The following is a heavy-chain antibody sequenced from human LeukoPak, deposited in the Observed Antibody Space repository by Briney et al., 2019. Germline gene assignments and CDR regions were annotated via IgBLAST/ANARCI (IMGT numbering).Heavy chain of an antibody. J-gene: IGHJ5*02. CDR1: GFTFSSYA. V-gene: IGHV3-30-3*01. D-gene: IGHD3-10*01. CDR3: ARDGVLLWFGEPYNWFDP. Sequence: GGSLRLSCAASGFTFSSYAMSWVRQAPGKGLEWVAVISYDGSNKYYADSVKGRFTISRDNSKNTLYLQMNSLRAEDTAVYYCARDGVLLWFGEPYNWFDPWGQGTLVTVSS. CDR2: ISYDGSNK.